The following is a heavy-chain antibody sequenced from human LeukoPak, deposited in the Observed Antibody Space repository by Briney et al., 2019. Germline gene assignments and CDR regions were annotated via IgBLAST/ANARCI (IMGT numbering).Heavy chain of an antibody. J-gene: IGHJ4*02. CDR1: GYSFTSYW. CDR3: ARDLSASRNY. V-gene: IGHV5-51*01. CDR2: IYPGDSDT. Sequence: GESLKISCKGSGYSFTSYWIGWVRQMPGKGLEWMGIIYPGDSDTRYSPSFQGQVTISADKSISTAYMELSRLRSDDTAVYYCARDLSASRNYWGQGTLVTVSS.